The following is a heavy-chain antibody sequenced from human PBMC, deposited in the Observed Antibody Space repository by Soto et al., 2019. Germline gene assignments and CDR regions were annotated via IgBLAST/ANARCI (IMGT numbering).Heavy chain of an antibody. V-gene: IGHV1-18*04. Sequence: QVQLVQSGAEVKRPGASVKVSCKASGFSFASFTPYGITWVRQAPGQGLEWMGWISGYNGNTNYAQELQGRLPMTTDTSTGTVYMELMSLRSDDTAVYYCARGGYSGNDPRYYYYYGLDVWGQGTTVTVSS. CDR3: ARGGYSGNDPRYYYYYGLDV. CDR2: ISGYNGNT. D-gene: IGHD5-12*01. CDR1: GFSFASFTPYG. J-gene: IGHJ6*02.